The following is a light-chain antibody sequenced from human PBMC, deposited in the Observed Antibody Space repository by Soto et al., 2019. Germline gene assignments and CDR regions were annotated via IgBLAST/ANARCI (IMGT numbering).Light chain of an antibody. CDR1: QSFSPW. J-gene: IGKJ1*01. CDR3: QQYSSYPWT. CDR2: KAS. V-gene: IGKV1-5*03. Sequence: DIQMTQSPSTVSASVGDRVTITCRASQSFSPWLAWYQQKPGKAPKLLIYKASTLESGVSSRFSGSGSGTQFTLTINSLQPDDFATYFCQQYSSYPWTFGQGTKVEIK.